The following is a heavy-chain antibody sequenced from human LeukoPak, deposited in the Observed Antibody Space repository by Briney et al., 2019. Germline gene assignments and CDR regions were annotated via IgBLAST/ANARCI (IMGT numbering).Heavy chain of an antibody. D-gene: IGHD3-10*01. CDR3: ARGGILVQGVTILYGMDV. V-gene: IGHV1-8*01. CDR1: GYSFPTFD. J-gene: IGHJ6*02. CDR2: MNPNSGNT. Sequence: ASVKVSCKTSGYSFPTFDINWVRQATGQGLEWMGWMNPNSGNTNYEQKFQGRLTMTRDPSISTAYMELSSLRSEDTAVYYCARGGILVQGVTILYGMDVWGQGTTVTVSS.